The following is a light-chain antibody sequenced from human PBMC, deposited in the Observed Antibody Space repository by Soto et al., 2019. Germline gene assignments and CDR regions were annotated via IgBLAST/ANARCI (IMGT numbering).Light chain of an antibody. V-gene: IGKV3-20*01. CDR3: QQYDSPIWT. CDR2: STS. CDR1: QSVGSSY. J-gene: IGKJ1*01. Sequence: ENVLTQSPGTLSLSPGERATLSCRASQSVGSSYLAWYQQKPGQAPRLLIYSTSTRATDIPDRFSGSVSGTDFILTISRLEPEDFAVYYCQQYDSPIWTFGQGTTVEIK.